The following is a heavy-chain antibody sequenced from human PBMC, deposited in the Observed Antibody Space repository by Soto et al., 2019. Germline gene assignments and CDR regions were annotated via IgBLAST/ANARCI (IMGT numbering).Heavy chain of an antibody. CDR3: ARAPAGGCSSTSCYPYWFDP. CDR2: IYYSGST. V-gene: IGHV4-59*01. J-gene: IGHJ5*02. CDR1: GGSISSYY. D-gene: IGHD2-2*01. Sequence: SETLSLTCTVSGGSISSYYWSWIRQPPGKGLEWIGYIYYSGSTSYNPSLKSRVTISVDTSKNQFSLKLSSVTAADTAVYYCARAPAGGCSSTSCYPYWFDPWGQGTLVTVSS.